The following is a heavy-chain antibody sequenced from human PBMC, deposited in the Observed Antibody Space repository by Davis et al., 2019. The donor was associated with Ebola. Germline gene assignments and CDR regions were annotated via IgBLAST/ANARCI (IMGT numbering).Heavy chain of an antibody. J-gene: IGHJ5*02. D-gene: IGHD3-10*01. CDR1: GGSISSSSYY. Sequence: SETLSLTCTVSGGSISSSSYYRGWIRQPPGKGLEWIGSIYYSGSTYYNPSLTSRVTISVDTSKNQFSLKLSSVTAADTAVYYCARGYYGGWFDPWGQGTLVTVSS. CDR3: ARGYYGGWFDP. V-gene: IGHV4-39*01. CDR2: IYYSGST.